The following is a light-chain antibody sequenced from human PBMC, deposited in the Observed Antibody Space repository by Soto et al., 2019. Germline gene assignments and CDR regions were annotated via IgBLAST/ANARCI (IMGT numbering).Light chain of an antibody. J-gene: IGKJ2*03. CDR1: HSISNY. CDR2: TAS. Sequence: DIQMTQSPSSLSASVGDRVTITCRASHSISNYLNWYRQKPGKAPNLLIYTASSLQSGVPSRFSGSGSGTDFTLTISSLQPEDFATYYCQQSYSTPYSFGQGTKVDIK. V-gene: IGKV1-39*01. CDR3: QQSYSTPYS.